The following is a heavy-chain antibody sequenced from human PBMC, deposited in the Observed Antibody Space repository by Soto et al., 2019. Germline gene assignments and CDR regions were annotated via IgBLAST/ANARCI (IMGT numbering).Heavy chain of an antibody. CDR3: ARGYSSGCYDPYYFDY. D-gene: IGHD6-19*01. CDR1: GGSISSGDYY. Sequence: QVQLQESGPGLVKPSQTLSLTCTVSGGSISSGDYYWSWIRQPPGKGLEWIGYIYYSGSTYYNPSLKSRVTISVDTSKNQFSLKLSSVTAADTAVYYCARGYSSGCYDPYYFDYWGQGTLVTVSS. J-gene: IGHJ4*02. CDR2: IYYSGST. V-gene: IGHV4-30-4*01.